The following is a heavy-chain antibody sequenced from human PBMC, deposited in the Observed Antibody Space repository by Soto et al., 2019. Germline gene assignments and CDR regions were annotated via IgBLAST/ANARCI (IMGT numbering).Heavy chain of an antibody. Sequence: QLQLQESGPGLLKSSETLSLTCTVPGGSISRSTYYWGWIRQPPGKGLEWIGSVFYSGATYHNPALKSRVPMSKDTSKNQFSLILSSVTAADTAVYYCASQVVASRNFDYWGQGNLVTVSS. V-gene: IGHV4-39*01. CDR3: ASQVVASRNFDY. J-gene: IGHJ4*02. D-gene: IGHD2-15*01. CDR1: GGSISRSTYY. CDR2: VFYSGAT.